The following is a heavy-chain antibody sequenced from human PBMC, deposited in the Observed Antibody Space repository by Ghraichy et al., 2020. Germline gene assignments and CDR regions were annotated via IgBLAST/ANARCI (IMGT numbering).Heavy chain of an antibody. CDR2: ISYSGST. Sequence: SETLSLTCTVSGGSISSSSYYWGWIRQPPGKGLEWIGSISYSGSTYYHPSLKSRVTISVDTSKNQFSLKLSSVTAADTAVYYCAIFPFHYYDFWSGSSNPSDYWGQGTLVTVSS. D-gene: IGHD3-3*01. V-gene: IGHV4-39*01. CDR1: GGSISSSSYY. J-gene: IGHJ4*02. CDR3: AIFPFHYYDFWSGSSNPSDY.